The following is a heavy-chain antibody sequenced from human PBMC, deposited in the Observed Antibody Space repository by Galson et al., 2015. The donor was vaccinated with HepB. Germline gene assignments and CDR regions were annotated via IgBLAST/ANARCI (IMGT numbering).Heavy chain of an antibody. CDR3: ARAGRVFGVAYGMDA. V-gene: IGHV3-53*05. D-gene: IGHD3-3*01. CDR2: IHSGGST. CDR1: GFTVSGNY. Sequence: SLRLSCAGSGFTVSGNYMSWVRQAPGRGLECVSVIHSGGSTDYADSVKGRFTISRDNSKNTVYLQMNNLRVADTALYYCARAGRVFGVAYGMDAWGQGTTVTVSS. J-gene: IGHJ6*02.